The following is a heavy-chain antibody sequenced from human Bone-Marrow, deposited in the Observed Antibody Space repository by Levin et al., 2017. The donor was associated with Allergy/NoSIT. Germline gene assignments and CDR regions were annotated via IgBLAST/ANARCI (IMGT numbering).Heavy chain of an antibody. CDR1: GFTFSNAW. CDR2: IKSKTDGGTI. Sequence: PGGSLRLSCAASGFTFSNAWLSWVRQAPGKGLEWVGLIKSKTDGGTIDYVGPVKGRFTISRDDSKNTLYLQMNSLKIEDTAVYFCGTDPRITSFGVAPFDYWGQGTPVTVSS. CDR3: GTDPRITSFGVAPFDY. V-gene: IGHV3-15*01. D-gene: IGHD3-3*01. J-gene: IGHJ4*02.